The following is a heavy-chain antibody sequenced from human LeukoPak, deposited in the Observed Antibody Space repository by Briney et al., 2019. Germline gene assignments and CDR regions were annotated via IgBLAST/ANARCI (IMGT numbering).Heavy chain of an antibody. Sequence: GRSLRLSCAASGFTFSSYGMHWVRQAPGKGLEWVAVISYDGSNKYYADSVKGRFTISRDNSKNTLYLQMNNLRAEDTAVYYCAKEIHDSSGYFSYFEYWGREPWSPSPQ. V-gene: IGHV3-30*18. D-gene: IGHD3-22*01. CDR3: AKEIHDSSGYFSYFEY. CDR2: ISYDGSNK. CDR1: GFTFSSYG. J-gene: IGHJ4*02.